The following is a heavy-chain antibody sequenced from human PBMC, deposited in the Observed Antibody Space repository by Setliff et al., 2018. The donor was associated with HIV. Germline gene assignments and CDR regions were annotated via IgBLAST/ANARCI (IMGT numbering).Heavy chain of an antibody. Sequence: GASVKVSCKASGFTFTSSAVQWVRQARGQRLGWIGWIVVGSGNTNYAQKFQERVTISADKSISTAYLQWSSLEASDTAMYYCARHCNSGSCYKGNGHYGMDVWGQGTTVTVSS. CDR3: ARHCNSGSCYKGNGHYGMDV. V-gene: IGHV1-58*01. D-gene: IGHD2-8*01. CDR1: GFTFTSSA. CDR2: IVVGSGNT. J-gene: IGHJ6*02.